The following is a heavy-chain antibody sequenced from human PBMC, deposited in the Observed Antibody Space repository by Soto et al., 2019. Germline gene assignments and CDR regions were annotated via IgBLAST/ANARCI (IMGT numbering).Heavy chain of an antibody. CDR2: ISFDGNII. Sequence: SLRLSCAASDFSFSSYAMHWIRQAPGKGLEWLAVISFDGNIIQYADSVKGRFIISRDNSKNTLYLQMNSLRGDDTAVYYCARTFDTITYYFDYWGQGTLVTVSS. CDR1: DFSFSSYA. V-gene: IGHV3-30-3*01. CDR3: ARTFDTITYYFDY. D-gene: IGHD3-9*01. J-gene: IGHJ4*02.